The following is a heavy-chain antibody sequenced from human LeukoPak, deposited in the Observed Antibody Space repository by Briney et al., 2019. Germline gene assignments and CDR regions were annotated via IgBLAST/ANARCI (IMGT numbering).Heavy chain of an antibody. Sequence: GGSLRLSCAASGFTFSSYAMHWVRQAPGKGLEWVSVISYDGGNKYYADSVKGRFTISRDNSKNTLYLQMNSLRAEDTAVYYCAKLPRIASDIWGQGTMVTVSS. J-gene: IGHJ3*02. CDR1: GFTFSSYA. CDR3: AKLPRIASDI. CDR2: ISYDGGNK. V-gene: IGHV3-30*04.